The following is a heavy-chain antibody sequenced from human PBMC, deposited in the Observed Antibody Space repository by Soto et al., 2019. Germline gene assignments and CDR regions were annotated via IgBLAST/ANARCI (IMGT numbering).Heavy chain of an antibody. V-gene: IGHV3-74*01. CDR2: INGDGRTT. Sequence: EVQLVESGGGVVPPGGSLRLSCAASGFTFSGYWMHWVRQAPGKGLMWVSRINGDGRTTNYADSVKGRFTISRENAQNTLYVQMNSLRAEDTAVYYCARAAYGEYWFDPWGQGTLVTVSS. CDR3: ARAAYGEYWFDP. D-gene: IGHD4-17*01. CDR1: GFTFSGYW. J-gene: IGHJ5*02.